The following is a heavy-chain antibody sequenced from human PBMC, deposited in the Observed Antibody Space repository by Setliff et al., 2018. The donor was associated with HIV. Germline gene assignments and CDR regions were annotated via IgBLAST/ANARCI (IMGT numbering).Heavy chain of an antibody. CDR3: ARYSPRGYTLTGPY. J-gene: IGHJ4*02. CDR1: GGSISSSNYY. V-gene: IGHV4-39*07. Sequence: SETLSLTCIVSGGSISSSNYYWGWIRQPPGKGLEWIGSIYYSYSSGSTKHNPSLKSRVTISLDTSKNQFSLKLTSVTAADTAVYYCARYSPRGYTLTGPYWGQGTLVTVSS. D-gene: IGHD6-25*01. CDR2: IYYSYSSGST.